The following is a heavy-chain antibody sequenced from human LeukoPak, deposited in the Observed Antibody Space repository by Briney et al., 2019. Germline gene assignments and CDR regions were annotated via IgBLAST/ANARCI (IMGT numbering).Heavy chain of an antibody. D-gene: IGHD3-10*01. CDR2: ISGSGGST. Sequence: GGSLRLSCVASEFTFSNYAMTWVRQAPGKGLEWVSAISGSGGSTYYADSVKGRFTISRDNSKNTLYLQMNSLRAEDTAVYYCAKVGSEGLLWFGELAAFDIWGQGTMVTVSS. J-gene: IGHJ3*02. CDR1: EFTFSNYA. CDR3: AKVGSEGLLWFGELAAFDI. V-gene: IGHV3-23*01.